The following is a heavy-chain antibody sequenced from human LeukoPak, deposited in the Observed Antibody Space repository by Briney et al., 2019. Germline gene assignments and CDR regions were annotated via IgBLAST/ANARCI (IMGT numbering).Heavy chain of an antibody. J-gene: IGHJ5*02. V-gene: IGHV3-23*01. D-gene: IGHD6-19*01. CDR3: AKNRREKYSSVWFNRDWFDP. CDR2: ISGSGGST. CDR1: GFTFSSYA. Sequence: PGGSLRLSCAASGFTFSSYAMSWVRQAPGKGLEWVSAISGSGGSTYYADSVKGRFTISRDNSKNTLYLQMNSLRAEDTAVYYCAKNRREKYSSVWFNRDWFDPWGQGTLVTVSS.